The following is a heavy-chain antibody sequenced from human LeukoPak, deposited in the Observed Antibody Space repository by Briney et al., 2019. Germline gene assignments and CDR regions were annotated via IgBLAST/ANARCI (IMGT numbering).Heavy chain of an antibody. CDR3: ARRLTASGKHYFDY. CDR2: ISSSSGTI. V-gene: IGHV3-48*01. J-gene: IGHJ4*02. D-gene: IGHD6-13*01. Sequence: PGGSLRLSCAASGSTFSTYNMNWVRQAPGKGLEWVSYISSSSGTIYYADSVQGRFTISRDNAKNSLYLQMNSLRAEDTAVYYCARRLTASGKHYFDYWGQGTLVTVSS. CDR1: GSTFSTYN.